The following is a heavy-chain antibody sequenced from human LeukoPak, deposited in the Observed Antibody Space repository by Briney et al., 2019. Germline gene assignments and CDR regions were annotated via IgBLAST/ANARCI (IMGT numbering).Heavy chain of an antibody. CDR1: GFTFSSYG. CDR3: ASKWYCGGDCYYQIDF. CDR2: ISYDGSNE. V-gene: IGHV3-30*03. Sequence: PGGSLRLSCAASGFTFSSYGMHWVRQAPGKGLEWVALISYDGSNEYYADSVKGRFTISRGNSKNTLYLQMNSLRTEDTAVYYCASKWYCGGDCYYQIDFWGQGTLVTVSS. J-gene: IGHJ4*02. D-gene: IGHD2-21*02.